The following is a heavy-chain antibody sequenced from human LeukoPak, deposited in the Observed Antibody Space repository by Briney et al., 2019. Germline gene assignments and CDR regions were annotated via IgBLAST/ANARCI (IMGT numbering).Heavy chain of an antibody. CDR1: GFTFSSYG. D-gene: IGHD6-6*01. CDR3: VRGGASRPDF. CDR2: ISGSGGST. J-gene: IGHJ4*02. Sequence: GGPLRLSCAASGFTFSSYGMSWVRQAPGKGLEWVSAISGSGGSTYYADSVKGRFTISRDNSKNTLYLQMNSLRAEDTAVYYCVRGGASRPDFWGQGTLVTVSS. V-gene: IGHV3-23*01.